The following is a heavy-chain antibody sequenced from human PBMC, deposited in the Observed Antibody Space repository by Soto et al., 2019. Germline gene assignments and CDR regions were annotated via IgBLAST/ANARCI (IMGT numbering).Heavy chain of an antibody. V-gene: IGHV3-9*01. Sequence: EVQLVESGGGLVQPGKSLRLSCDASGFTFDDYAMHWVRQAPGKGLEWVSGISWKSSSIGYADSVKGRFIISRDNAKNSLYLQMNSLTTEDTALYYCAKSTGGTANGMDVWGQGTTVIVSS. CDR3: AKSTGGTANGMDV. CDR2: ISWKSSSI. CDR1: GFTFDDYA. J-gene: IGHJ6*02. D-gene: IGHD2-8*02.